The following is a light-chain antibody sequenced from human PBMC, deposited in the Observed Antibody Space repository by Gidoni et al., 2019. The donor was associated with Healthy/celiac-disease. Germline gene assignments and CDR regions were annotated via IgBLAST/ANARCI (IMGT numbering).Light chain of an antibody. Sequence: QSALTQPASVSGSPGQSITISCPGTSSAGGGYNYVSWYQQHPGKAPKLMIYDVSNRPSGVSNLFSGSKSGNTASLTISVPQAEDEADYYCSSYTSSSTPVFGGGTKLTVL. CDR3: SSYTSSSTPV. J-gene: IGLJ2*01. CDR2: DVS. CDR1: SSAGGGYNY. V-gene: IGLV2-14*01.